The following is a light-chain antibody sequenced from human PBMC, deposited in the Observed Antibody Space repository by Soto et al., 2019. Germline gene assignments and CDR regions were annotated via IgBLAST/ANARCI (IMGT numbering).Light chain of an antibody. Sequence: EIVMTQSPATLSVSPGERATLSCRASQSINSNLAWYQQKPGQAPRLLIYGASTRATGVPARFSGSGSGIEFTLTISSLQSEDFAAYYCQQYNNGYTFGQGTKLEIK. CDR3: QQYNNGYT. J-gene: IGKJ2*01. CDR1: QSINSN. V-gene: IGKV3-15*01. CDR2: GAS.